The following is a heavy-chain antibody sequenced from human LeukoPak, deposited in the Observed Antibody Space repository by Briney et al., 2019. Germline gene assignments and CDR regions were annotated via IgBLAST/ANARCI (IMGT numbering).Heavy chain of an antibody. J-gene: IGHJ4*02. CDR3: AREVGYSSSWTLEYYFDY. CDR2: MFHSGST. CDR1: GYSISSGHY. V-gene: IGHV4-38-2*02. Sequence: SETLSLTCTVSGYSISSGHYWAWIRQSPEKGLEWIASMFHSGSTYYNPSLKSRVTTSADTSKNEFSLKLSSVTAADTAVYYCAREVGYSSSWTLEYYFDYWGQGTLVTVSS. D-gene: IGHD6-13*01.